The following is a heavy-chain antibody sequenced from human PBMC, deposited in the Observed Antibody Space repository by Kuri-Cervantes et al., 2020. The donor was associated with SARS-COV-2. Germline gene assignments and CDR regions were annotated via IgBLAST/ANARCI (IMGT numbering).Heavy chain of an antibody. V-gene: IGHV1-69*13. D-gene: IGHD6-6*01. CDR3: ARDAGDSIGNSSSGY. CDR1: GGTFSSYA. CDR2: IIPIFGTA. J-gene: IGHJ4*02. Sequence: SVKVSCKASGGTFSSYAISWVRQAPGQGLEWMGGIIPIFGTANYAQKFQGRVTITADESTSTAYMELSSLRSEDTTVYYCARDAGDSIGNSSSGYWGQGTLVTVSS.